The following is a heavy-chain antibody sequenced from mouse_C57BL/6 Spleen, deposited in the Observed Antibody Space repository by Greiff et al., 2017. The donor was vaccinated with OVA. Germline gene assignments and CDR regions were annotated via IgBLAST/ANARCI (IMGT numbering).Heavy chain of an antibody. D-gene: IGHD2-3*01. J-gene: IGHJ4*01. CDR2: IWSGGST. CDR3: ARNPIYDGYYGAMDY. V-gene: IGHV2-2*01. CDR1: GFSLTSYG. Sequence: VKLVESGPGLVQPSQRLSITCTVSGFSLTSYGVHWVRQSPGKGLEWLGVIWSGGSTDYNAAFISRLSISKDNSKSQVFFKMNILQADDTAIYYCARNPIYDGYYGAMDYWGQGTSVTVSS.